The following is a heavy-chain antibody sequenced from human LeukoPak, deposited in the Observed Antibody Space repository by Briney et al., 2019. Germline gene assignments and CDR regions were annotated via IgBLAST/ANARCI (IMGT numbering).Heavy chain of an antibody. CDR1: GFTFSSYA. Sequence: GGSLRLSCKASGFTFSSYAMNWVRQAPGKGLEWLSYISGPSSRTYYADSVRGRFTVSRDNAKNSLYLQVNSLRDEDTAVYYCTGEGDTHSSSPYWGQGTLVTVSS. J-gene: IGHJ4*02. CDR3: TGEGDTHSSSPY. D-gene: IGHD6-6*01. V-gene: IGHV3-48*02. CDR2: ISGPSSRT.